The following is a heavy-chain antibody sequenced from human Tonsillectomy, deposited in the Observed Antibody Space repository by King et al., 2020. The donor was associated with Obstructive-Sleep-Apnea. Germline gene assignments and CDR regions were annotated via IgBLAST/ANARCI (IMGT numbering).Heavy chain of an antibody. CDR2: ISYDGTNT. J-gene: IGHJ6*02. CDR3: ASGGWRLWFGADGMDV. Sequence: LQLVQSGGGVVQPGRSLRLSCAASGFTFSTYAMHWVRQAPGKGLEWVTFISYDGTNTSYADSVKGRLTISRDNSKNTLYLQMNSLTAEDTAMYYCASGGWRLWFGADGMDVWGQGTTVTVSS. CDR1: GFTFSTYA. V-gene: IGHV3-30*04. D-gene: IGHD3-10*01.